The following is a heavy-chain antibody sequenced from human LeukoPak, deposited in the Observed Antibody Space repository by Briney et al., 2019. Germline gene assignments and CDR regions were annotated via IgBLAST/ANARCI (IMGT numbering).Heavy chain of an antibody. Sequence: GGSLRLSCAASGFTVTYYYMSWVRQAPGKGLEWVSVIWTDGGTYYADSVKGRFTITRDNAKNSLYLQMNSLRAEDTAVYYCAELGITMIGGVWGKGTTVTISS. CDR1: GFTVTYYY. V-gene: IGHV3-53*01. CDR3: AELGITMIGGV. CDR2: IWTDGGT. D-gene: IGHD3-10*02. J-gene: IGHJ6*04.